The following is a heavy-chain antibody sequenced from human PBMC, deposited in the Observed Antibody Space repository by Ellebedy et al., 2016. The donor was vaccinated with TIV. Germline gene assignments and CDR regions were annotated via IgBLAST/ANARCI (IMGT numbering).Heavy chain of an antibody. J-gene: IGHJ6*02. V-gene: IGHV3-7*03. CDR1: GFTFSSNW. D-gene: IGHD4/OR15-4a*01. CDR2: IKQDGSEK. CDR3: ARRGRAPGPNFYYYYAMDV. Sequence: PGGSLRLSCAASGFTFSSNWMSWVRQTPGKGLEWVAYIKQDGSEKYYVDSVKGRFTISRDNAKNSLYLQMNSLRAEDTAVYYCARRGRAPGPNFYYYYAMDVWGQGTTVTVSS.